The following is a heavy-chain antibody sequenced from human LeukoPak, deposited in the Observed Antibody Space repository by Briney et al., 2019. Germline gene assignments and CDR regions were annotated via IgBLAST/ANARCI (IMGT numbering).Heavy chain of an antibody. CDR3: ARDFSPLSSSLGY. CDR2: IYYSGST. Sequence: SETLSLTCTVSGGSISNGGYYWSWIRQHPGKGLEWIGYIYYSGSTYYNPSLKSRVTISVDTSKNQFSLKLSSVTAADTAVYYCARDFSPLSSSLGYWGQGTLVTVSS. CDR1: GGSISNGGYY. V-gene: IGHV4-31*03. D-gene: IGHD6-13*01. J-gene: IGHJ4*02.